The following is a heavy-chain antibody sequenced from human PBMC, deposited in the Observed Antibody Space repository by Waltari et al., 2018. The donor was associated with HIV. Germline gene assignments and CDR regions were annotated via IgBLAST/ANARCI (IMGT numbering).Heavy chain of an antibody. Sequence: QVQLVQSGAEVKKPGASVKVSCKASGYTFTGYYMHWVRQAPGQGLEWMGWINPYNGGRKYAQKCEGRVTMTRDTSNSTAYMELSRLRSDDTAVYYCARDICNGGSCYSYYFDYWGQGTLVTVAS. CDR3: ARDICNGGSCYSYYFDY. D-gene: IGHD2-15*01. CDR1: GYTFTGYY. J-gene: IGHJ4*02. CDR2: INPYNGGR. V-gene: IGHV1-2*02.